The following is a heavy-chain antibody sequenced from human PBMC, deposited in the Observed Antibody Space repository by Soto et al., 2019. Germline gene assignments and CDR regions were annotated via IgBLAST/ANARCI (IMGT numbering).Heavy chain of an antibody. Sequence: PGESRKISCKGSGYRFSSSYISWVRQMPGKGLEWVGRIDPTDSYTNYSPAFQGHVTISVDKSISTAYLEWSSLKPSDTAIYYCARHGNQCSGTGSYTFWFDPWGQGTLVTVSS. CDR3: ARHGNQCSGTGSYTFWFDP. CDR1: GYRFSSSY. CDR2: IDPTDSYT. V-gene: IGHV5-10-1*01. J-gene: IGHJ5*02. D-gene: IGHD3-10*02.